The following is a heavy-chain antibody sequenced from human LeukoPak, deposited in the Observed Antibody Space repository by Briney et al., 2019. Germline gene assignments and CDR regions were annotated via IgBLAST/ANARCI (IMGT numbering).Heavy chain of an antibody. D-gene: IGHD1-26*01. V-gene: IGHV1-18*01. Sequence: ASVKVSCKAAGHPFTSSVTSLVRHTPGQGLEWMGWISAYNGNTNYAQKLQGRVTMTPEASTSTAYMALRSLRSDDRAGYYCTRGPLAISGRGTTGVGRFGGQGTLVTVYS. CDR3: TRGPLAISGRGTTGVGRF. CDR2: ISAYNGNT. CDR1: GHPFTSSV. J-gene: IGHJ4*02.